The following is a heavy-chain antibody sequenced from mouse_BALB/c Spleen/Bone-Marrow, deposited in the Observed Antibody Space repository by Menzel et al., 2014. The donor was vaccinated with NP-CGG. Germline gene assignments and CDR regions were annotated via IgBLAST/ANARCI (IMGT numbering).Heavy chain of an antibody. Sequence: VQLEQSGPELVKPGASVKLSCKASGYSFTGYYMHWVKQSHGNSLDWIGYIYPYNGVSSYNQKFKGKATLTVDKSSSTAYKELRSLTSDDSAVYYCESRGEYFDVWGAGTTVTVSS. V-gene: IGHV1-31*01. J-gene: IGHJ1*01. CDR1: GYSFTGYY. CDR2: IYPYNGVS. CDR3: ESRGEYFDV.